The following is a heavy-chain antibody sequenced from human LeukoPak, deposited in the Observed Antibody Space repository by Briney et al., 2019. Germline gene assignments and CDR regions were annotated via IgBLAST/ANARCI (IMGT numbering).Heavy chain of an antibody. V-gene: IGHV3-23*01. CDR3: AKAPFITMVRGVISSYFDY. D-gene: IGHD3-10*01. CDR2: ISGSGGST. Sequence: ETLSLTCAVYGGSFSGYYWSWIRQAPGKGLEWVSAISGSGGSTYYADSVKGRLTISRDNSKNTLYLQMNSLRAEDTAVYYCAKAPFITMVRGVISSYFDYWGQGTLVTVSS. CDR1: GGSFSGYY. J-gene: IGHJ4*02.